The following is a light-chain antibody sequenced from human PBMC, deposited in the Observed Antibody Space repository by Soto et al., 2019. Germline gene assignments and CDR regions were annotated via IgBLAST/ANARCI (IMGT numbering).Light chain of an antibody. CDR3: HQYNNWPPGT. CDR1: QSISRN. Sequence: EIVLSQSPSTLSVSPGQRATHSCRASQSISRNLAWYQQKPGQAPRLLIYGASTRATGIPARFSGSGSGTEFTLTISSLQSEDFALYYCHQYNNWPPGTFGQGTKVDIK. CDR2: GAS. J-gene: IGKJ2*01. V-gene: IGKV3-15*01.